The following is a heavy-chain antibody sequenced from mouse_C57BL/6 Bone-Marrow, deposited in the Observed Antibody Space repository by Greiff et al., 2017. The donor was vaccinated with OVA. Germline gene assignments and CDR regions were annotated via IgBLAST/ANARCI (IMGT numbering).Heavy chain of an antibody. Sequence: EVQLQQSGAELVRPGASVKLSCTASGFNINDYYMHWVKQRPEQGLEWIGRIDPEDGDTEYAPKFQGKATMTADTSSNTAYLQLSSLTSEDTAVYYCTTLPFYYYGSSYWYFDVWGTGTTVTVSS. CDR3: TTLPFYYYGSSYWYFDV. CDR2: IDPEDGDT. V-gene: IGHV14-1*01. CDR1: GFNINDYY. D-gene: IGHD1-1*01. J-gene: IGHJ1*03.